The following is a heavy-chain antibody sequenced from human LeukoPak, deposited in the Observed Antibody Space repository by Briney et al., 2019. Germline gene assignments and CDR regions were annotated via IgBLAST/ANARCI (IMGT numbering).Heavy chain of an antibody. Sequence: SETLSLTCTVSGGSISSYYWSWIRQPPGKGLEWIGYIYYSGSTNYNPSLRSRVSISVDTSKNQFSLRLRSVTAADTAFYYCARDHYYGGNRPAFDIWGQGTTVTVSS. CDR3: ARDHYYGGNRPAFDI. V-gene: IGHV4-59*01. J-gene: IGHJ3*02. D-gene: IGHD2-21*01. CDR2: IYYSGST. CDR1: GGSISSYY.